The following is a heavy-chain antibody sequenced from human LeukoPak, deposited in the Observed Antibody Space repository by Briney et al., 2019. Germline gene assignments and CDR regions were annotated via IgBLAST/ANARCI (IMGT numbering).Heavy chain of an antibody. CDR2: IYSCGST. CDR1: GLAVSSNY. V-gene: IGHV3-53*01. J-gene: IGHJ4*02. CDR3: ARGDSGSWNYKRGFDY. Sequence: PGGSLRLSCAASGLAVSSNYMSWVRQAPGKGLEWVSIIYSCGSTEYTHSVKGRFTISRDNSNNMVYLQMNSLRAEDTAVYYCARGDSGSWNYKRGFDYWGQGTLVTVSS. D-gene: IGHD1-26*01.